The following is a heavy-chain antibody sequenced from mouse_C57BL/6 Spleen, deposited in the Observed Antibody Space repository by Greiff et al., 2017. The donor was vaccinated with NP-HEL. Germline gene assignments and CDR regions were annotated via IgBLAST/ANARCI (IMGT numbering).Heavy chain of an antibody. J-gene: IGHJ1*03. D-gene: IGHD1-1*02. CDR1: GYTFTSYW. V-gene: IGHV1-53*01. Sequence: QVQLQQPGTELVKPGASVKLSCKASGYTFTSYWMHWVKQRPGQGLEWIGNINPRNGGTNYNEKFKGKATLTVDKSSSTAYMQLSSLTSEDSAVYYCARGEGYYEWYLDVWGTGTTVTVSS. CDR3: ARGEGYYEWYLDV. CDR2: INPRNGGT.